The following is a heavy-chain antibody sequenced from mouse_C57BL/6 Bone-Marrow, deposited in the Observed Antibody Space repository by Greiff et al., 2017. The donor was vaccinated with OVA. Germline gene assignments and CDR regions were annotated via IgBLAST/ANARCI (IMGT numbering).Heavy chain of an antibody. J-gene: IGHJ3*01. CDR3: ATIYYGYDGAWFAY. CDR2: IWTGGGT. D-gene: IGHD2-2*01. V-gene: IGHV2-9-1*01. CDR1: GFSLTSYA. Sequence: VQVVESGPGLVAPSQSLSITCTVSGFSLTSYAISWVRQPPGKGLEWLGVIWTGGGTNYNSALKSRLSISKDNSKSQVFLKMNSLQTDDTARYYCATIYYGYDGAWFAYWGQGTLVTVSA.